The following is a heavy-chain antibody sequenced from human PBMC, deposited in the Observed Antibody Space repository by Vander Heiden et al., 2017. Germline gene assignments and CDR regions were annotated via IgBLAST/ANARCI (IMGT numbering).Heavy chain of an antibody. CDR2: ISSSSSYI. D-gene: IGHD6-6*01. Sequence: EVQLVESGGGLVKPGGSLRLSCAASGFTFSSYSMNWVRQAPGKGLEWVSSISSSSSYIYYADSVKGRFTISRDNAKNSLYLQRNSLRAEDTAVYYCASRIAARPGWFDPWGQGTLVTVSS. J-gene: IGHJ5*02. CDR1: GFTFSSYS. V-gene: IGHV3-21*01. CDR3: ASRIAARPGWFDP.